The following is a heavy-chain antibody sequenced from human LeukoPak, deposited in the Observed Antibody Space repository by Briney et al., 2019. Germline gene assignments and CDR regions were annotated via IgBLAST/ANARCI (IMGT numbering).Heavy chain of an antibody. CDR1: GYTFTRNG. V-gene: IGHV1-18*01. CDR3: ARDGIAAAGTFYMDV. D-gene: IGHD6-13*01. CDR2: ISSDNGDT. Sequence: GASVKVSCKASGYTFTRNGVSWVRQAPGQGLEWMGWISSDNGDTHYAQKLQGRVTMSTDTSTGVAYMELRSLRSDDTAVYYCARDGIAAAGTFYMDVWGKGTTVTVSS. J-gene: IGHJ6*03.